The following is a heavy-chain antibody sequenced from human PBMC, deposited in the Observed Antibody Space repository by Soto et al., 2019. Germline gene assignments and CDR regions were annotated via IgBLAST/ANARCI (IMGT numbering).Heavy chain of an antibody. J-gene: IGHJ4*02. D-gene: IGHD1-26*01. Sequence: SETLSLTCAVYGGSLSGYYWSWIRQPPGKAQEWLGEINHSGNTNYNPSLKSRVTISVDTSKNQRFLNLSSATAADTAMYYCARHHVRGRTIAGAAEFCGKGTLVTVSS. V-gene: IGHV4-34*01. CDR2: INHSGNT. CDR3: ARHHVRGRTIAGAAEF. CDR1: GGSLSGYY.